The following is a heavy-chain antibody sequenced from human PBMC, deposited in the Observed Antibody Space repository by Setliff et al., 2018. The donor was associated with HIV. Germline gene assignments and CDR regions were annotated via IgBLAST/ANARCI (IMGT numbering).Heavy chain of an antibody. J-gene: IGHJ6*02. V-gene: IGHV1-69*05. CDR1: GGTFSSYA. CDR3: ARDLRDGFEEWFSTLDDGMDV. D-gene: IGHD3-3*01. CDR2: IIPIFGTA. Sequence: GASVKVSCKASGGTFSSYAISWVRQAPGQGLEWMGGIIPIFGTANYAQKFQGRVTMTRDTSINTIYMEMSRLRSDDTAVYYCARDLRDGFEEWFSTLDDGMDVWGQGTTVTVSS.